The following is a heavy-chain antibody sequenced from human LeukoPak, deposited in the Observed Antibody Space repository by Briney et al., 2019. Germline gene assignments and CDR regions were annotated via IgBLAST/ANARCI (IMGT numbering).Heavy chain of an antibody. CDR2: INPSGGSI. V-gene: IGHV1-46*01. CDR1: GYTFTSYY. J-gene: IGHJ6*02. Sequence: ASVKVSCKASGYTFTSYYMHWVRQAPGQGLEWMGIINPSGGSISYAQKFQGRVTMTRDTSTSTVYKELGSPRSEDTAVYYCARDQLRYDFWSGYYGPHYYYYGMDVWGQGTTVTVSS. D-gene: IGHD3-3*01. CDR3: ARDQLRYDFWSGYYGPHYYYYGMDV.